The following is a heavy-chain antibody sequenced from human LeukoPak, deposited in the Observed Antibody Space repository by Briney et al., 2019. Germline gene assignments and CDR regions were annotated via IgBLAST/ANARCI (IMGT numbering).Heavy chain of an antibody. D-gene: IGHD5/OR15-5a*01. J-gene: IGHJ4*02. Sequence: SETLSLTCTVSGGSISPYYWSFIRQPAGKGLEWIGRISTSGSSKYNPSLESRVTMSVDTSKNQFSLKVTSVTAADTAMYYCARDRVSWHYFDYWGQGTLLTVSS. CDR1: GGSISPYY. V-gene: IGHV4-4*07. CDR2: ISTSGSS. CDR3: ARDRVSWHYFDY.